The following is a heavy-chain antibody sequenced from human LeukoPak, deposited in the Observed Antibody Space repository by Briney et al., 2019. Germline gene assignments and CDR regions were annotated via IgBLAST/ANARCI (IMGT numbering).Heavy chain of an antibody. D-gene: IGHD6-19*01. V-gene: IGHV1-2*02. CDR2: IDPNSGGT. J-gene: IGHJ4*02. CDR3: ARHSGSGWQALGY. Sequence: ASVKVSCKTSGYTFTDYYMHWVRQAPGQGLEWMGRIDPNSGGTNYAQKFQDRVTMTTDTSTTTAYMELRSLESDDTAVYYCARHSGSGWQALGYWGQGTLVTVSS. CDR1: GYTFTDYY.